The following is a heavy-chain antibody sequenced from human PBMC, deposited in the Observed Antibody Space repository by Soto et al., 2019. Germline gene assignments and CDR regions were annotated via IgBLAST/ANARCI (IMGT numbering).Heavy chain of an antibody. J-gene: IGHJ6*02. Sequence: PGGSLRLSCAASGFTFSNAWMSWVRQAPGKGLEWVGRIKSKTDGGTTDYAAPVKGRFTISRDDSKNTLYLQMNSLKTEDTAVYYCTTGITLPLWFGEWKYYGMDVWGQGTTVTVSS. CDR3: TTGITLPLWFGEWKYYGMDV. D-gene: IGHD3-10*01. V-gene: IGHV3-15*01. CDR2: IKSKTDGGTT. CDR1: GFTFSNAW.